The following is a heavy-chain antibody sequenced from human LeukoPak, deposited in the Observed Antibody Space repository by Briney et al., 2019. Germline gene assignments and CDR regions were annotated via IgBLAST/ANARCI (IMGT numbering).Heavy chain of an antibody. D-gene: IGHD3-10*01. CDR3: ARSGSGSYFDY. V-gene: IGHV3-11*06. J-gene: IGHJ4*02. CDR1: GFTFSDYY. CDR2: ISSSSSYT. Sequence: GGSLRLSCAASGFTFSDYYMSWIRQAPGKGLEWVSYISSSSSYTNYADSVKGRFTISRDNPKNSLYLQMNSLRAEDTAVYYCARSGSGSYFDYWGQGTLVTVSS.